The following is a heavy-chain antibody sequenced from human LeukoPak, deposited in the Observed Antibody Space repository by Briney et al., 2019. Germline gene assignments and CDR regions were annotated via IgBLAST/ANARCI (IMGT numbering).Heavy chain of an antibody. V-gene: IGHV4-4*07. CDR1: GGSISSYY. CDR2: IYTSGST. CDR3: ARGPGGYFDWSTRYYFDY. Sequence: SETLSLTCTVSGGSISSYYWSWIRQPAGKGLEWIGRIYTSGSTNYNPSLKSRVTISVDKSKNQFSLKLSSATAADTAVYYCARGPGGYFDWSTRYYFDYWGQGTLVTVSS. D-gene: IGHD3-9*01. J-gene: IGHJ4*02.